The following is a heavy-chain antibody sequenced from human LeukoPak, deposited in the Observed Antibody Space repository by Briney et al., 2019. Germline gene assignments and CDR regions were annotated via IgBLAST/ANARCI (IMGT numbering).Heavy chain of an antibody. D-gene: IGHD1-26*01. CDR2: ISYDGSNK. Sequence: GGSLRLSCAASGFTFSSYAIHWVRQAPGKGLEWVAVISYDGSNKYYADSVKGRFTISRDNSKNTLYLQMNSLRAEDTAVYYCAREPEVGATRGYNWFDPWGQGTLVTVSS. V-gene: IGHV3-30*01. J-gene: IGHJ5*02. CDR1: GFTFSSYA. CDR3: AREPEVGATRGYNWFDP.